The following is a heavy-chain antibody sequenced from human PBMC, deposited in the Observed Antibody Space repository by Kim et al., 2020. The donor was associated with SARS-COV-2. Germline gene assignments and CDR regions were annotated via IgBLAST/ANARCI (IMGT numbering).Heavy chain of an antibody. Sequence: SVKVSCKASGGTFSSYAISWVRQAPGQGLEWMGRIIPILGIANYAQKFQGRVTITADKSTSTAYMELSSLRSEDTAVYYCARDNTVTGFDYWGQGTLVTVSS. V-gene: IGHV1-69*04. CDR3: ARDNTVTGFDY. J-gene: IGHJ4*02. D-gene: IGHD4-4*01. CDR1: GGTFSSYA. CDR2: IIPILGIA.